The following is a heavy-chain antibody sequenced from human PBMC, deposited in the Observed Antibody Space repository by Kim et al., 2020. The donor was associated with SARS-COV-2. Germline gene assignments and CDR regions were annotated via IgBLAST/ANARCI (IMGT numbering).Heavy chain of an antibody. CDR1: GFTFGDYA. J-gene: IGHJ4*02. CDR3: TRDGPYDYAY. Sequence: GGSLRLSCTASGFTFGDYAMSWVRQAPGKGLEWVGFIRSKAYGGTTEYAASVNGRFTISRDDSKSIAYLQMNSLKTEGTAVYYWTRDGPYDYAYWGQRTLVTVSS. CDR2: IRSKAYGGTT. V-gene: IGHV3-49*04. D-gene: IGHD3-16*01.